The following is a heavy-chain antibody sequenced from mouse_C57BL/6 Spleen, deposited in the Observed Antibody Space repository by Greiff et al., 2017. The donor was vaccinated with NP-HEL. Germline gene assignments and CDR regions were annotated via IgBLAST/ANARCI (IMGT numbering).Heavy chain of an antibody. CDR1: GYTFTSYW. Sequence: QVHVKQPGAELVMPGASVKLSCKASGYTFTSYWMHWVKQRPGQGLEWIGEIDPSYSYTNYNQKFKGKSTLTVDKSSSTAYMQLSSLTSEDSAVYYCARGEGNTGFDYWGQGTTLTVSS. D-gene: IGHD2-1*01. CDR3: ARGEGNTGFDY. J-gene: IGHJ2*01. V-gene: IGHV1-69*01. CDR2: IDPSYSYT.